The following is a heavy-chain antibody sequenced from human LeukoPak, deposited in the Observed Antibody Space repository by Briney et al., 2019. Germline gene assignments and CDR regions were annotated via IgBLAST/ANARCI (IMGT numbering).Heavy chain of an antibody. J-gene: IGHJ4*02. V-gene: IGHV5-51*01. D-gene: IGHD2-2*01. CDR1: GYPFTSFW. CDR3: ARGYCSSTSCYRFDY. CDR2: IFPPDSTT. Sequence: HGESLKISCQGSGYPFTSFWIAWVRQVPGKGLEYMGIIFPPDSTTTYSPFFQGQVTMSVDKSISTAYLQWSSLNASDTAMYYCARGYCSSTSCYRFDYWGQGTLVTVSS.